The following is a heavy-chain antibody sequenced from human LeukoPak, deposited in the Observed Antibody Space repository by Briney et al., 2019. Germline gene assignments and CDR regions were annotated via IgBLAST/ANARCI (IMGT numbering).Heavy chain of an antibody. CDR2: INHSGST. CDR1: GFILSNYW. V-gene: IGHV4-34*01. CDR3: ARVGELAVAGNFDS. D-gene: IGHD6-19*01. Sequence: GSLRLSCAGSGFILSNYWMSWVRQPPGKGLEWIGEINHSGSTNYNPSLKGRVTISVDTSKNHFSLKLTSVTAADTAVYYCARVGELAVAGNFDSWGHGTLVTVSS. J-gene: IGHJ4*01.